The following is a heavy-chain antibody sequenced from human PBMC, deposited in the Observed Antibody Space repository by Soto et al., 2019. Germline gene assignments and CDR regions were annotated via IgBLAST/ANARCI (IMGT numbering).Heavy chain of an antibody. Sequence: GGSLRLSCAASGFTFSSYWMGWVRQAPGKGLEWVANMKQDGSEKYYVDSVKGRFTISRDNAKNSLYLQMNSLRAEDAAVYYCARGRGGKEGAFDIWGQGTMVTVSS. J-gene: IGHJ3*02. CDR3: ARGRGGKEGAFDI. CDR1: GFTFSSYW. CDR2: MKQDGSEK. V-gene: IGHV3-7*01. D-gene: IGHD3-10*01.